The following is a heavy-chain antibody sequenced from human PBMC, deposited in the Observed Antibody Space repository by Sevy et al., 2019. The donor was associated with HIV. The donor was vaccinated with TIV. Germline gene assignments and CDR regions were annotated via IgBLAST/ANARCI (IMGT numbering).Heavy chain of an antibody. CDR2: IYPGDSDT. Sequence: GESLKISCKGSGYSFTSYWIGWVRQMPGKGLEWMGIIYPGDSDTRYSPSFQGQVTISADKSISTAYLQWSSLKASDTAMYYCARPSGLSSTSYYYYGMGVWGQGTTVTVSS. CDR3: ARPSGLSSTSYYYYGMGV. V-gene: IGHV5-51*01. CDR1: GYSFTSYW. J-gene: IGHJ6*02. D-gene: IGHD2-2*01.